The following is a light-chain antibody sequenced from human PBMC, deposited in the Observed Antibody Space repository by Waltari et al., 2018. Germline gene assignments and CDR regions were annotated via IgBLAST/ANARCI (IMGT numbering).Light chain of an antibody. J-gene: IGLJ2*01. CDR1: RSNIGAGYD. CDR2: GNS. Sequence: QSGLTQPPSVSGAPGQRVTISRTRSRSNIGAGYDVHWYQLLPGTAPKLLIYGNSNRPSGVPDRFSGSKSGTSASLAITGLQAEDEAGYYCQSYDSSLSGSVFGGGTKLTVL. V-gene: IGLV1-40*01. CDR3: QSYDSSLSGSV.